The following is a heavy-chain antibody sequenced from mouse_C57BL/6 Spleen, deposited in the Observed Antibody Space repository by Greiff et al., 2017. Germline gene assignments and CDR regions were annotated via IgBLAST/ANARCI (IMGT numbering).Heavy chain of an antibody. V-gene: IGHV1-52*01. J-gene: IGHJ2*01. CDR3: ARYGNYGDFDY. Sequence: QVQLQQPGAELVRPGSSVKLSCKASGYTFTSYWMHWVKQRPIQGLEWIGNIYPSDSETHYNQKFKDKATLTVDKSSSTAYMQLSSLTSEDSAVYYCARYGNYGDFDYWGQGTTLTGSS. D-gene: IGHD2-1*01. CDR2: IYPSDSET. CDR1: GYTFTSYW.